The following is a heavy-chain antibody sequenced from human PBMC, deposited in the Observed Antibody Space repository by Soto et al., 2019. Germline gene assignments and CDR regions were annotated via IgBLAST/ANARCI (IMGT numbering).Heavy chain of an antibody. CDR1: GDSVSSNSAA. D-gene: IGHD2-2*01. Sequence: SQTLSLTCAISGDSVSSNSAAWNWIRQSPSRGLEWLGRTYYRSKWYNDYAVSVKSRITINPDTSKNQFSLQLNSVTPEDTAVYYCARGVLSCYASYYYYYYMDVWGKGTTVTVS. CDR2: TYYRSKWYN. CDR3: ARGVLSCYASYYYYYYMDV. V-gene: IGHV6-1*01. J-gene: IGHJ6*03.